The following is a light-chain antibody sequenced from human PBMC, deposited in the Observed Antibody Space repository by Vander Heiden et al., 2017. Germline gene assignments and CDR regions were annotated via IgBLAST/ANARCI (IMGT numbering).Light chain of an antibody. V-gene: IGKV1-17*01. Sequence: DIQMPQSPSSLSASVGDRVTITCRASQDVRNDFAWYQQAPGKAPKRLIYAASTVQSGVPSRFSGSGSGTEFTLTISSLQPEDIATYYCLQHNRFPYTFGQGTKLEI. J-gene: IGKJ2*01. CDR2: AAS. CDR3: LQHNRFPYT. CDR1: QDVRND.